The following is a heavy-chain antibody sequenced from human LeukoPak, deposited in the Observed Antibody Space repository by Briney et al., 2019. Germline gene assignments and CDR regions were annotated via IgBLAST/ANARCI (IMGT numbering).Heavy chain of an antibody. J-gene: IGHJ4*02. V-gene: IGHV3-21*01. CDR1: GFTFSSYA. CDR2: ISSSSSYI. Sequence: PGGSLRLSCAASGFTFSSYAMSWVRQAPGKGLEWVSSISSSSSYIYYADSVKGRFTISRDNAKNSLYLQMNSLRAEDTAVYYCAREPYYYDSSLVDYWGQGTLVTVSS. CDR3: AREPYYYDSSLVDY. D-gene: IGHD3-22*01.